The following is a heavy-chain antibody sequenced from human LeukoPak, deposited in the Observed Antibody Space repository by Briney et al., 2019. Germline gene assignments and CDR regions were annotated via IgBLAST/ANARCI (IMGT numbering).Heavy chain of an antibody. V-gene: IGHV3-21*01. Sequence: GGSLRLSCAASGFTFSSYSMNWVRQAPVKGLEWVSSISSSSSYIYYADSVKGRFTISRGNAKNSLYLQMNSLRAEDTAVYYCARLGGIVVVPAAMFDYWGQGTLVTVSS. J-gene: IGHJ4*02. CDR1: GFTFSSYS. CDR2: ISSSSSYI. D-gene: IGHD2-2*01. CDR3: ARLGGIVVVPAAMFDY.